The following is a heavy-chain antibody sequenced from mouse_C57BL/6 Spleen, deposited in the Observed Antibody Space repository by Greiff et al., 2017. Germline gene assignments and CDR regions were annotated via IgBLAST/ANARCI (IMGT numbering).Heavy chain of an antibody. D-gene: IGHD2-4*01. V-gene: IGHV1-39*01. J-gene: IGHJ3*01. Sequence: VQLHQSGPELVKPGASVKISCKASGYSFTDYNMNWVKQSNGKNLEWIGVINPNDGTTSYNQQFKGKATLTVDQSSSTAYMQLNRLTSEDSAVYYCAIYYEYPWFAYWGQGTLVTVSA. CDR1: GYSFTDYN. CDR2: INPNDGTT. CDR3: AIYYEYPWFAY.